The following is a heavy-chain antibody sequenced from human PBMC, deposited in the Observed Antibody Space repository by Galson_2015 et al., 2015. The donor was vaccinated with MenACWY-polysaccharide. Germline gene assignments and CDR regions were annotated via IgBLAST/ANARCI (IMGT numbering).Heavy chain of an antibody. CDR3: ARGHYDLWSGYRHYYFGLDV. D-gene: IGHD3-3*01. CDR1: EFDFSTYW. Sequence: SLRLSCAASEFDFSTYWMHWVRQVPGKGPVWVSRSNSDETSTSYADSVKGRFSISRDNAKSTLYLQMNSLRAEDTAVYYCARGHYDLWSGYRHYYFGLDVWGQGTTVTVSS. J-gene: IGHJ6*01. V-gene: IGHV3-74*01. CDR2: SNSDETST.